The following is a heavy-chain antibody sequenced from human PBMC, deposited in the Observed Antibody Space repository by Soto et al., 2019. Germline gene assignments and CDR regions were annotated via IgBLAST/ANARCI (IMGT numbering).Heavy chain of an antibody. CDR1: GGSISSSNW. CDR3: ARRWGEGRVDY. D-gene: IGHD3-10*01. J-gene: IGHJ4*02. Sequence: QVQLQESGPGLVKPSGTLSLTCAVSGGSISSSNWWSWVRQPPGKGLEWIGEIYHSVNTNYNPSLKSRVTMAVYKSRNQFSLKLSSVTAADTDVYYCARRWGEGRVDYWGQGTLVTVSS. CDR2: IYHSVNT. V-gene: IGHV4-4*02.